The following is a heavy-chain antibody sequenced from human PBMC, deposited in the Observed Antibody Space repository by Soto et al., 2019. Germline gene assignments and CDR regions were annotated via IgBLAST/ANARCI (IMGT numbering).Heavy chain of an antibody. Sequence: EVQLVESGGGLVRPGGSLRLSCAASGFTFSYYWMHWVRQAPGKGLVWVSRIHSDGSSTTYADFVKGRFIISRDNARNTVDLQMNSVRVEGTAVYYCARGGRGAFDLWGQGTVVTVSS. CDR2: IHSDGSST. D-gene: IGHD1-26*01. V-gene: IGHV3-74*01. CDR1: GFTFSYYW. J-gene: IGHJ3*01. CDR3: ARGGRGAFDL.